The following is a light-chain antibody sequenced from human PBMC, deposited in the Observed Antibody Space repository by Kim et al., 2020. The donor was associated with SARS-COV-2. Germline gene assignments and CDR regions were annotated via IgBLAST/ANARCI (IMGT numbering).Light chain of an antibody. CDR1: SGSIASNC. Sequence: GTTVTISCTHSSGSIASNCVQWYQQRPGSAPTTVIYEDNQRPSGVPDRFSGSIDSSSNSASLTISGLKTEDEADYYCQSYDSSIVVFGGGTQLTVL. V-gene: IGLV6-57*03. CDR3: QSYDSSIVV. J-gene: IGLJ2*01. CDR2: EDN.